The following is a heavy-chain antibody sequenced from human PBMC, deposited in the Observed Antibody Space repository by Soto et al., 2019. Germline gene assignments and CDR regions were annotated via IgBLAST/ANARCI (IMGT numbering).Heavy chain of an antibody. CDR3: VKEVRYHYDSSGVDAFDI. CDR1: GFTLRSYG. V-gene: IGHV3-30*18. CDR2: ISYGGNDH. D-gene: IGHD3-22*01. Sequence: QVQLVESGGGVVQPGRSLRLSCAASGFTLRSYGMHWVRQAPGKGLEWVAVISYGGNDHFYADSVKGRWTISRDNSKNTVYLQMNSLRAEDTAVYYCVKEVRYHYDSSGVDAFDIWGQGTMVTVSS. J-gene: IGHJ3*02.